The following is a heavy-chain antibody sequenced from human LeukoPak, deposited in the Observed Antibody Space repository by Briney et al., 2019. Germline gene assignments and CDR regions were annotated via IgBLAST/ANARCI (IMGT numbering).Heavy chain of an antibody. CDR1: GGSFSGYY. D-gene: IGHD3-10*01. Sequence: SETLSLTCAVYGGSFSGYYWSWLRQPPGKGLEWIGEIDHSGSTNYNPSLKSRVTISVDTSKNQFSLKLSSVTAADTAVYYCARGGVYGSGSYYSDYYYYMDVWGKGTTVTVSS. V-gene: IGHV4-34*01. CDR3: ARGGVYGSGSYYSDYYYYMDV. J-gene: IGHJ6*03. CDR2: IDHSGST.